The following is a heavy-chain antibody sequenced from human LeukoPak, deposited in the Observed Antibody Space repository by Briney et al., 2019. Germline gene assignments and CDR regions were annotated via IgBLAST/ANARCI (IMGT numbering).Heavy chain of an antibody. V-gene: IGHV3-23*01. J-gene: IGHJ4*02. D-gene: IGHD3-10*01. CDR3: AKGVYYGSDDFDY. CDR2: ITGDAGT. Sequence: GGSLRLSCVVPGFTFSTYAMFWVRQAPGKGLEWVSGITGDAGTYYADSVKARFTIPRDNSKDTLYLQMNSLRAEDTAVYYCAKGVYYGSDDFDYWGQGTLVTVSS. CDR1: GFTFSTYA.